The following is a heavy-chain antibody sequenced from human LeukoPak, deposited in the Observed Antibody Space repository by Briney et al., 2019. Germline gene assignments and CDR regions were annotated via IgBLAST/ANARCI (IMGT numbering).Heavy chain of an antibody. Sequence: GGSLRLSCAASGFTFSSYSMNWVRRAPGKGLEWVANIKQDGSETYYVDSLRGRFTISRDNAKKSLYLQMNSLRAEDTAVYYCARDFWGAYRVDYFDYWGQGTLVTVSS. CDR3: ARDFWGAYRVDYFDY. CDR2: IKQDGSET. D-gene: IGHD3-3*01. J-gene: IGHJ4*02. V-gene: IGHV3-7*01. CDR1: GFTFSSYS.